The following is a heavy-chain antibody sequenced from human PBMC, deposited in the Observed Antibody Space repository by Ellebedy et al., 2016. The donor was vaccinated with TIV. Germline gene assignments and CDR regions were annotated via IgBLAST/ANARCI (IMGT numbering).Heavy chain of an antibody. CDR2: ISKSDTT. CDR1: GFTYNSYS. D-gene: IGHD3-22*01. J-gene: IGHJ4*02. V-gene: IGHV3-48*01. Sequence: GESLKIYCAASGFTYNSYSMNWVRQAPGKGLEWISYISKSDTTYYADSVRGRFTISRDNAKWSLYLQMNSLRLEDTAVYYCARDAMIWIFDSWGQGTLVTVSS. CDR3: ARDAMIWIFDS.